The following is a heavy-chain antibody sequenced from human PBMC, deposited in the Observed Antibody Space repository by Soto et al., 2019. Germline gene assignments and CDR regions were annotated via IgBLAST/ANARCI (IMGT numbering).Heavy chain of an antibody. Sequence: PGQSLKLSCETSGFTFSNCVMTWVRQPPGKRLEWVSVITTNGHTAYADSVKGRFTISRDNSKNTAYLQMNSVRPEDTGVYYCAKGLLNGRWYAADLGQGNLVTVS. CDR1: GFTFSNCV. V-gene: IGHV3-23*01. D-gene: IGHD2-15*01. CDR2: ITTNGHT. CDR3: AKGLLNGRWYAAD. J-gene: IGHJ4*02.